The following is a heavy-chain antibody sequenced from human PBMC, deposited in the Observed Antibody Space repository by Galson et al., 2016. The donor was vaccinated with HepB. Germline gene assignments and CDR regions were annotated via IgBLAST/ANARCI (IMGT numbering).Heavy chain of an antibody. Sequence: SLRLSCAASGFIFNNFGMHWVRQAPGKGLEWVAVISPDGSKIYYADSGKGRFTISRDNSKSTLFLQMTSLRDDDTAMYYCAKVFRQYSYGYSGWYFDLWGRGTLVTVSS. CDR3: AKVFRQYSYGYSGWYFDL. D-gene: IGHD5-18*01. J-gene: IGHJ2*01. CDR2: ISPDGSKI. CDR1: GFIFNNFG. V-gene: IGHV3-30*18.